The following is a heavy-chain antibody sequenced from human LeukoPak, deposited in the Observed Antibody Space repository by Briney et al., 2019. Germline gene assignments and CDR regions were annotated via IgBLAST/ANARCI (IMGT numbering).Heavy chain of an antibody. CDR3: TTDQIDCSGGSCYWVGFDP. CDR2: IKQDGSEK. D-gene: IGHD2-15*01. V-gene: IGHV3-7*03. J-gene: IGHJ5*02. CDR1: GFTFSSYW. Sequence: GGSLRLSCAASGFTFSSYWMSWVRQAPGKGLEWVANIKQDGSEKYYVDSVKGRFTISRDNAKNSLYLQMNNLKTEDTAVYYCTTDQIDCSGGSCYWVGFDPWGQGTLVTVSS.